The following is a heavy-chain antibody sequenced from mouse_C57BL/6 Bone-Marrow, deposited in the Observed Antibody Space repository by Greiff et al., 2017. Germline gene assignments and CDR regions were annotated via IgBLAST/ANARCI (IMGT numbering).Heavy chain of an antibody. CDR1: GYTFTSYW. CDR3: ARRACDYYAMDY. D-gene: IGHD3-3*01. V-gene: IGHV1-72*01. Sequence: QVQLQQPGAELVKPGASVKLSCKASGYTFTSYWMHWVKQRPGRGLEWIGRIDPNSGGTKYNEKFKSKDTLTVDKPSSSAYMQRSSLTSEDSEVYYCARRACDYYAMDYWGKGTSVTVSS. CDR2: IDPNSGGT. J-gene: IGHJ4*01.